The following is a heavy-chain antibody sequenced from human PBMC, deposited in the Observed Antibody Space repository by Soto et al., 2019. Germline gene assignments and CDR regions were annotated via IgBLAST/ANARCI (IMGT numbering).Heavy chain of an antibody. J-gene: IGHJ4*02. CDR2: IYHSGST. D-gene: IGHD3-10*01. Sequence: SETLSLTCTVSGGSISSSNWWNWVRQPPGKGLEWIGEIYHSGSTNYNPSLKSRVTISVDKSKNQFSLKLNSVTAADTAVYYCARGYYGSGRGDYWGQGTLVTVSS. V-gene: IGHV4-4*02. CDR3: ARGYYGSGRGDY. CDR1: GGSISSSNW.